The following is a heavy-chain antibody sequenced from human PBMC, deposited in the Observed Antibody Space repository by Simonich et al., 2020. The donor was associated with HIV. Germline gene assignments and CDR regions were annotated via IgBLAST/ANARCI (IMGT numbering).Heavy chain of an antibody. CDR3: ARDPLSTVGFMYYYNMDV. J-gene: IGHJ6*02. CDR1: GYPFTGYY. D-gene: IGHD4-17*01. Sequence: QVQLVQSGAEVKKPGASVKVSCKASGYPFTGYYMHWMRQAPGQGLEWMGRINPNSGGTNYAQKFQGRVTMTRDTSISTAYMELSSLRSDDTAMYYCARDPLSTVGFMYYYNMDVWGQGTTVTVSS. V-gene: IGHV1-2*06. CDR2: INPNSGGT.